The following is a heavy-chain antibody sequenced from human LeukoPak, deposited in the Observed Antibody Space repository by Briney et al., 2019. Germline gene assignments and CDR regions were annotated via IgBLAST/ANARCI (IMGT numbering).Heavy chain of an antibody. Sequence: ASVKVSCKASGYTFTGYFMHWVRQAPGLGLEWMGWINPNSGGTNYAQKFQGRVTMTRDTSISTAYMELSRLRSDDTAVYYCATDIAAAGPAPPYYGMDVWGQGTTVTVSS. D-gene: IGHD6-13*01. CDR2: INPNSGGT. V-gene: IGHV1-2*02. CDR1: GYTFTGYF. CDR3: ATDIAAAGPAPPYYGMDV. J-gene: IGHJ6*02.